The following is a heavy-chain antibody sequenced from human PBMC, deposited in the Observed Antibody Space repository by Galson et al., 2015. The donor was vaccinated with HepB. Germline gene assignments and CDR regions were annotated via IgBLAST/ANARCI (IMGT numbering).Heavy chain of an antibody. CDR2: IYWDDDK. J-gene: IGHJ4*02. D-gene: IGHD6-6*01. Sequence: PALVKPTQTLTLPCTFSGFSLSTTGVGVGWIRQPPGKALEWLALIYWDDDKRFNASLKSRLTIIKDTSRNQVVLTMTNMDSVDTATYYCARTEYSRNLDNWGQGTLVTVSS. CDR3: ARTEYSRNLDN. CDR1: GFSLSTTGVG. V-gene: IGHV2-5*02.